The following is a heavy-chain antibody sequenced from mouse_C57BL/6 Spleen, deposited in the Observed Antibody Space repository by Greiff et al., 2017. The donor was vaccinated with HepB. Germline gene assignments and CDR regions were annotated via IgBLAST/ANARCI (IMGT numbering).Heavy chain of an antibody. V-gene: IGHV5-17*01. CDR3: ARGYYYGSRDY. CDR1: GFTFSDYG. D-gene: IGHD1-1*01. J-gene: IGHJ2*01. Sequence: DVMLVESGGGLVKPGGSLKLSCAASGFTFSDYGMHWVRQAPEKGLEWVAYISSGSSTIYYADTVKGRFTISRDNAKNTLFLQMTSLRSEDTAMYYCARGYYYGSRDYWGQGTTLTVSS. CDR2: ISSGSSTI.